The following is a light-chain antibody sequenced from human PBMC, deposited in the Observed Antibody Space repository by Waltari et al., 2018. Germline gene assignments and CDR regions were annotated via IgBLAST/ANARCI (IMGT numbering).Light chain of an antibody. CDR3: QQYYRSRT. Sequence: QSGLNNSKARSFLAWDKQKRGQPRKLLIYWASTRESVVPDRCRGSGSGADFTLTISSLHAEDVAVYYCQQYYRSRTFGQGTKVEIK. CDR1: QSGLNNSKARSF. J-gene: IGKJ1*01. CDR2: WAS. V-gene: IGKV4-1*01.